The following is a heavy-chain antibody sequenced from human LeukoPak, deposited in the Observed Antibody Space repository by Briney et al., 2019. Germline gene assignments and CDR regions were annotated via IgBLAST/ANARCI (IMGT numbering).Heavy chain of an antibody. CDR3: ARGFYCSSTSCSNSLEDDY. J-gene: IGHJ4*02. CDR2: INHSGST. CDR1: GGSFSGYY. Sequence: SETLSLTCAVYGGSFSGYYWSWIRQPPGKGLEWIGEINHSGSTTYNPSLKSRVTISVDTSKNQFSLKLSSVTAADTAVYYCARGFYCSSTSCSNSLEDDYWGQGTLVSVSS. D-gene: IGHD2-2*01. V-gene: IGHV4-34*01.